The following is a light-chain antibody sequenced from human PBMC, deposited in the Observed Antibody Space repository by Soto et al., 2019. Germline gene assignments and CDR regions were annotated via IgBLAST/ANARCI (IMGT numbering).Light chain of an antibody. J-gene: IGLJ3*02. CDR2: SGN. V-gene: IGLV1-44*01. CDR1: SSNIGSNF. CDR3: TSYTRNDILV. Sequence: QSVVTQPPSASATPGQRVTISCSGSSSNIGSNFVYWYQQFPGTAPKLLIYSGNQRPSGVPDRFSGSKSGNTASLTVSGLQTEDEANYYCTSYTRNDILVFGGGTKVTVL.